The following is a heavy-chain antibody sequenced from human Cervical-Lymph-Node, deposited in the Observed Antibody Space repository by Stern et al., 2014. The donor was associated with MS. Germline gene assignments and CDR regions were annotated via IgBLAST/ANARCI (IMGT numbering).Heavy chain of an antibody. D-gene: IGHD3-22*01. CDR1: GGSISSGSYY. Sequence: QVQLQKSGPGLVKPSQTLSLTCTVSGGSISSGSYYWSWIRQPAGKGLEWIGRIYTSGSTNYNPSLKSRVTISVDTATNQFSLKRSSVTAADTAVYYCARGSVVAAFDYWGQGTLVTVSS. CDR2: IYTSGST. V-gene: IGHV4-61*02. CDR3: ARGSVVAAFDY. J-gene: IGHJ4*02.